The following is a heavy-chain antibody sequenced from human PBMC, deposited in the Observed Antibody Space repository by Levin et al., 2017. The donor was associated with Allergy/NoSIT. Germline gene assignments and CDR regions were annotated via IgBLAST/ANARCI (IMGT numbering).Heavy chain of an antibody. J-gene: IGHJ3*02. Sequence: SQTLSLTCTVSGGSINNYFWSWIRQPAGKGLQWIGRIDPRGNTNYNPSLKSRVTMSVDTSENHFALKLSSVTAADTAVYYCVRDGAKGRAGDAFDIWSQGTMVTVSA. CDR3: VRDGAKGRAGDAFDI. V-gene: IGHV4-4*07. D-gene: IGHD3-10*01. CDR1: GGSINNYF. CDR2: IDPRGNT.